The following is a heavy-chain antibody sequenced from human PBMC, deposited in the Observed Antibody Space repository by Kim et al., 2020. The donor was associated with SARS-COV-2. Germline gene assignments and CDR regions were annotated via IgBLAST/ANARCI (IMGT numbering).Heavy chain of an antibody. CDR1: GGSFSGYY. V-gene: IGHV4-34*01. CDR3: ARGGPKAFDY. J-gene: IGHJ4*02. Sequence: SETLSLTCAVYGGSFSGYYWSWIRQPPGKGLEWIGEINHSGSTNYNPSLKSRVTISVDTSKNQFSLKLSSVTAADTAVYYCARGGPKAFDYWGQGTLVTVSS. CDR2: INHSGST.